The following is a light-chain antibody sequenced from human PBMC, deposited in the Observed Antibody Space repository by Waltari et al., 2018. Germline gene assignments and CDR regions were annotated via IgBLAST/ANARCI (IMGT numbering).Light chain of an antibody. CDR1: SSNIGNNY. J-gene: IGLJ3*02. Sequence: QSVLTQPPSASGAPGQRVTISCSGSSSNIGNNYVSWYQQLPGTVPKLLIYRNNQRASGGPDRFAGSKSGTSASLAIGGLRSEDEAYYYCAPWDDSLSGWVFGGGTKLTVL. CDR3: APWDDSLSGWV. CDR2: RNN. V-gene: IGLV1-47*01.